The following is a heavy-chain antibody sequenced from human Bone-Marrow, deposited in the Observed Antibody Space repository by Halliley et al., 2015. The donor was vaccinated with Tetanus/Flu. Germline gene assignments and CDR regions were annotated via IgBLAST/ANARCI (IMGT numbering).Heavy chain of an antibody. CDR2: SNWYY. CDR3: AREGGKTLAPYYYYGMDV. Sequence: SNWYYEYAPSVRGRVTIKPDTSKNQISLQLNSVTPEDPAEYYCAREGGKTLAPYYYYGMDVWGQGTTVTVSS. V-gene: IGHV6-1*01. D-gene: IGHD6-19*01. J-gene: IGHJ6*02.